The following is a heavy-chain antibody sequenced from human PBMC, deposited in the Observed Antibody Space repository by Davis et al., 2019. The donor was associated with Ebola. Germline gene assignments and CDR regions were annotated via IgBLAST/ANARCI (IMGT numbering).Heavy chain of an antibody. J-gene: IGHJ1*01. D-gene: IGHD3-22*01. Sequence: GESLKISCASSGFTASSNYMSWVRQAPGKGLEWVSVIYSGGSTYYADSVKGRFTISRDNSKNTLYLQMNSLRAEDTAVYYCAKAADSSGYSDYFQHWGQGTLVTVSS. CDR3: AKAADSSGYSDYFQH. CDR1: GFTASSNY. CDR2: IYSGGST. V-gene: IGHV3-66*01.